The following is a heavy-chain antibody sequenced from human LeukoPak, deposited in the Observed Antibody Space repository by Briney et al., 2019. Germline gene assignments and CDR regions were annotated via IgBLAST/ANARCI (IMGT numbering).Heavy chain of an antibody. CDR1: GFTVNDNY. Sequence: GGSLRLSCAASGFTVNDNYMHWVRQAPGKGLEWVSLISTGGIIHYADSVKGRFTISRDNAKNSLYLQMNSLRAEDTALYHCARADGFDAFDIWGQGTMVTVSS. J-gene: IGHJ3*02. D-gene: IGHD5-24*01. V-gene: IGHV3-69-1*01. CDR3: ARADGFDAFDI. CDR2: ISTGGII.